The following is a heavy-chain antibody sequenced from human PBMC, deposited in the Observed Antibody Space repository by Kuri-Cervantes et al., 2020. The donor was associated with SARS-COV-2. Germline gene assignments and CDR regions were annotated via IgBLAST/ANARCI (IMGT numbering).Heavy chain of an antibody. D-gene: IGHD4-11*01. V-gene: IGHV4-31*01. Sequence: SETLSLTCTVSGGSISSGGYYWSWIRQHPGKGLEWIGYIYYSGSTYYNPSLKSLVTISVDTSKNQFSLKLSSVTAADTAVYYCARQTTVIYYDMDVWGKGTTVTVSS. CDR2: IYYSGST. J-gene: IGHJ6*03. CDR3: ARQTTVIYYDMDV. CDR1: GGSISSGGYY.